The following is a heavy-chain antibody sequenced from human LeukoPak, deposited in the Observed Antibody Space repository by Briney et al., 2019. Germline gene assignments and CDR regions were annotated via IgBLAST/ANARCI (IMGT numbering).Heavy chain of an antibody. CDR2: IYYSGST. CDR1: GGSISSSTYY. CDR3: VRGSTLRHYQY. Sequence: SETLSLTCTVSGGSISSSTYYWGWIRRPPGKGLEWIGSIYYSGSTYYNPSLKSRVTVSVDTSKNQFSMNLSSVTAADTAVYYCVRGSTLRHYQYWGQGTLVTVSS. J-gene: IGHJ4*02. D-gene: IGHD3-16*01. V-gene: IGHV4-39*01.